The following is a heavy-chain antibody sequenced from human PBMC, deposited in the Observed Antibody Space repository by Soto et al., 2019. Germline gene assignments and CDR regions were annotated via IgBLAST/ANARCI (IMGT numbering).Heavy chain of an antibody. CDR1: SGSISSSNW. Sequence: QVQLQESGPGLVKPSGTPSLTCAVYSGSISSSNWWSWVRQPPGKGLEWIEEIYHSGSTNYNPSRQSRVTISVDKSKKPFSLKLSSVTAEDTAVYYCARWSYCSGGRCWLDYWCQGTLVTVSA. CDR2: IYHSGST. D-gene: IGHD2-15*01. CDR3: ARWSYCSGGRCWLDY. J-gene: IGHJ4*02. V-gene: IGHV4-4*02.